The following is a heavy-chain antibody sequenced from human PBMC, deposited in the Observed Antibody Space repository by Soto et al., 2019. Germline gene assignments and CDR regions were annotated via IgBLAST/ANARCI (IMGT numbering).Heavy chain of an antibody. Sequence: QVQLVESGGGVVQPGRSLRLSCAASGFNFSSYAMHWVRQAPGKGLEWVAVISYDGSNKYYADSVKGRFTISRDNSKNTLYLQMNSLRGEDTAVYCCARGRSGSPHIDYWGQGTLVTVSS. J-gene: IGHJ4*02. CDR1: GFNFSSYA. CDR3: ARGRSGSPHIDY. CDR2: ISYDGSNK. V-gene: IGHV3-30-3*01. D-gene: IGHD1-26*01.